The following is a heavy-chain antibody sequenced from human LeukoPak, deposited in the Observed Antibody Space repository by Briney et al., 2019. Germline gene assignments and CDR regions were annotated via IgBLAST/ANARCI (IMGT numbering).Heavy chain of an antibody. D-gene: IGHD1-26*01. V-gene: IGHV3-11*05. CDR3: ARGYFSGSSTPFDY. Sequence: GGSLRLSCAASGFTFSDYYMSCIRQAPGKGLEWISYISSSSGYTNYADSVRGRFTISRDNAKNSLYLQMNSLRAEDTAVYYCARGYFSGSSTPFDYWGQGTLVTVSS. J-gene: IGHJ4*02. CDR1: GFTFSDYY. CDR2: ISSSSGYT.